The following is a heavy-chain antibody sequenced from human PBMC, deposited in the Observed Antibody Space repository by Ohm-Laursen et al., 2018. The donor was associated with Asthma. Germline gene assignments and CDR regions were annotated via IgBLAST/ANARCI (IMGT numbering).Heavy chain of an antibody. Sequence: SETLSLTCSVSGASVGSGSSFWSWIRQPPGKGLEWIGYIYERGSTNYYPSLKGRVTISLDTSMNQFSLRLSSVTAADTAVYYCAKGLRYDGYLYGLDVWGHGTTVTVSS. CDR1: GASVGSGSSF. CDR3: AKGLRYDGYLYGLDV. CDR2: IYERGST. D-gene: IGHD5-24*01. V-gene: IGHV4-61*01. J-gene: IGHJ6*02.